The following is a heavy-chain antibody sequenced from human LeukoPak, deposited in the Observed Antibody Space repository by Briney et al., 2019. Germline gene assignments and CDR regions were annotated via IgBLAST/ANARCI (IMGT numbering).Heavy chain of an antibody. J-gene: IGHJ3*02. D-gene: IGHD4-11*01. Sequence: SETLSLTCTVSGGSISSYYWSWIRQPAGKGLEWIGRIYTSGSTYYNPSLKSRVTISVDRSKNQFSLKLSSVTAADTAVYYCARGFDSNYVDAFDIWGQGTMVTVSS. V-gene: IGHV4-4*07. CDR3: ARGFDSNYVDAFDI. CDR1: GGSISSYY. CDR2: IYTSGST.